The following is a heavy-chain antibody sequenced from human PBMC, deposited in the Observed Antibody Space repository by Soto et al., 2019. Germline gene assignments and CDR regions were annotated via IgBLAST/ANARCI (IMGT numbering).Heavy chain of an antibody. V-gene: IGHV4-30-4*01. D-gene: IGHD1-1*01. Sequence: SETLSLTCTVSGDSISSADYYWSWIRQTPGKGLEWIGHIFYSGTTYYNPSLKSRLTISVDTSKIHFSLRLTSVTAADTAVYYCARDLWVEPELYYYGMDVWGQGTTVTVSS. CDR3: ARDLWVEPELYYYGMDV. CDR2: IFYSGTT. J-gene: IGHJ6*02. CDR1: GDSISSADYY.